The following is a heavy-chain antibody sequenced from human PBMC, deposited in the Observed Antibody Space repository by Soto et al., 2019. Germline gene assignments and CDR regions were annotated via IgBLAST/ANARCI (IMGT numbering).Heavy chain of an antibody. CDR1: GGSISSSSYY. D-gene: IGHD4-17*01. Sequence: QLQLQESGPGLVKPSETLSLTCTVSGGSISSSSYYWGWIRQPPGKGLEWIGSIYYSGSTYYNPSLKSRVTISVDTSKNQFSLKLSSVTAADTAVYYCATRMTTVTINWFDPWGQGTLVTVSS. CDR2: IYYSGST. V-gene: IGHV4-39*01. J-gene: IGHJ5*02. CDR3: ATRMTTVTINWFDP.